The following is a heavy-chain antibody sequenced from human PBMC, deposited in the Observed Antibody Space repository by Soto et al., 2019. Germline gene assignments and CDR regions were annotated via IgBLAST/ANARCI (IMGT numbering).Heavy chain of an antibody. CDR3: ARRYGDYVRWFDY. CDR1: GFSLSTSGVG. Sequence: QITLKESGPALVKPTQTLTLTCTFSGFSLSTSGVGVGWILHPPVKALEWLAPIYWEDNIRYSPSLQSRLPVTKFTCRNQVVLTLTNMDPVDTGTYYCARRYGDYVRWFDYWGQGTLVTVSS. CDR2: IYWEDNI. D-gene: IGHD4-17*01. V-gene: IGHV2-5*02. J-gene: IGHJ4*02.